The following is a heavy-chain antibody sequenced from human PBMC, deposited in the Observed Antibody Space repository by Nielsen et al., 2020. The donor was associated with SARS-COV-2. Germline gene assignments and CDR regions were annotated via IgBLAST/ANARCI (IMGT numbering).Heavy chain of an antibody. CDR1: GFSFNRYT. D-gene: IGHD6-13*01. V-gene: IGHV3-21*01. J-gene: IGHJ4*02. CDR2: ISSSSSDT. Sequence: GESLKISCAASGFSFNRYTMSWVRQAPGKGLEWVSSISSSSSDTDYVDSVKGRLTTSRDNAKNSLYLQMNSLRAEDTAVYYCARDITPTGGGSSWSYWGQGTLVTVSS. CDR3: ARDITPTGGGSSWSY.